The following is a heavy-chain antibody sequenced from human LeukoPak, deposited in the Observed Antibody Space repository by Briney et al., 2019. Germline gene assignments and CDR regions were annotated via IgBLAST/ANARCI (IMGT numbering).Heavy chain of an antibody. Sequence: SETLSLTCTVSGGSISSYYWNWIRQPPGKGLEWIGYIFYSGSTNFNPSLKSRVTIAVDPSKSHFSLKLSSVTAADTAVYYCAREREYCSGGSGRRWFDPWGQGTLVTVSS. D-gene: IGHD2-15*01. CDR1: GGSISSYY. V-gene: IGHV4-59*01. J-gene: IGHJ5*02. CDR3: AREREYCSGGSGRRWFDP. CDR2: IFYSGST.